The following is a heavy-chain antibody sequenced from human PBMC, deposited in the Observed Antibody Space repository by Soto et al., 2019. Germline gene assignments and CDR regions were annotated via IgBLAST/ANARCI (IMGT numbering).Heavy chain of an antibody. Sequence: KPSETLSLTGTVFGGSVSIGDYLWSWIRQRPGKGLEWIGYIHDSGNTYYNPSLKSRVTISLDTSKNQFSLKVTSMTAADTAVYFCARARGGDSGDYASLFDRWGQGNLVTVSS. CDR3: ARARGGDSGDYASLFDR. J-gene: IGHJ5*02. CDR1: GGSVSIGDYL. V-gene: IGHV4-30-4*01. CDR2: IHDSGNT. D-gene: IGHD4-17*01.